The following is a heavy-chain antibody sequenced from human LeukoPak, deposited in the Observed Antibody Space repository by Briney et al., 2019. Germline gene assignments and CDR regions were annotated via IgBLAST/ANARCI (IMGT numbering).Heavy chain of an antibody. CDR1: GFSFSSYS. CDR3: ARRASTERGHSYGLDY. CDR2: ISFSGTYI. J-gene: IGHJ4*02. V-gene: IGHV3-21*01. Sequence: GGSLRLSCAASGFSFSSYSMNWVRQAPGKGLEWVASISFSGTYIYYADSLKGRITISRDNARRSLFLQMNSLRAEDSAVYYCARRASTERGHSYGLDYWGQGTLVTVSS. D-gene: IGHD5-18*01.